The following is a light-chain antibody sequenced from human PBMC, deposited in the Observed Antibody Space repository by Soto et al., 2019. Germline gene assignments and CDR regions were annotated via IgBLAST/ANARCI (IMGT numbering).Light chain of an antibody. CDR1: QSVSGN. CDR2: GAS. Sequence: EIVMTQSPATLSVSPGERATLSCRASQSVSGNLAWYQQKPGQAPRLLIYGASTRATGIPARFSGSGSGTELPPNIISLQSEDFAVYYCQQYNNCPPITFGQGTTVDIK. V-gene: IGKV3-15*01. J-gene: IGKJ1*01. CDR3: QQYNNCPPIT.